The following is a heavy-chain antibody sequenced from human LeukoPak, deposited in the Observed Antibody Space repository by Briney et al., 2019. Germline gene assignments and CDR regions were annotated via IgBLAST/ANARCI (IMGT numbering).Heavy chain of an antibody. CDR3: AKDLGQIRFLEWSPFDY. Sequence: GGSLRLSCAASGFTLSDHYMDWVRQAPGKGLEWVSAISGSGGSTYYADSVKGRFTISRDNSKNTLYLQMNSLRAEDTAVYYCAKDLGQIRFLEWSPFDYWGQGTLVTVSS. V-gene: IGHV3-23*01. D-gene: IGHD3-3*01. J-gene: IGHJ4*02. CDR1: GFTLSDHY. CDR2: ISGSGGST.